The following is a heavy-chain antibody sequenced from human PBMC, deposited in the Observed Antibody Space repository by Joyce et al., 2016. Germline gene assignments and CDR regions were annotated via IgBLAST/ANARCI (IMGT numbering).Heavy chain of an antibody. CDR1: GFIFRDYT. Sequence: EVHLVESGGGLVKPGGSLRLSCTASGFIFRDYTMYGVRQAPGKGLEWVSSITDNSRYIYYTDSVKGRFTISRDNTKTSLYLQMNSLRAEDTAVYYCTRERSAALDVWGRGTTVTVSS. J-gene: IGHJ6*02. CDR3: TRERSAALDV. V-gene: IGHV3-21*03. CDR2: ITDNSRYI. D-gene: IGHD3-3*01.